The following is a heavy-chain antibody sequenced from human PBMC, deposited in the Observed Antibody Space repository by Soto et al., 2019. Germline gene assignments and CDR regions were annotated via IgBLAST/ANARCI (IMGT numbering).Heavy chain of an antibody. CDR1: GGTFSSYA. Sequence: SVKVSCKASGGTFSSYAISWVRQAPGQGLEWMGGIIPIFGTANYAQKFQGRVTITADESTSTAYMELSSLRSEDTAVYYCARLPQLRYFDWPDYYGMDVWGQGTTVTVSS. CDR2: IIPIFGTA. D-gene: IGHD3-9*01. CDR3: ARLPQLRYFDWPDYYGMDV. J-gene: IGHJ6*02. V-gene: IGHV1-69*13.